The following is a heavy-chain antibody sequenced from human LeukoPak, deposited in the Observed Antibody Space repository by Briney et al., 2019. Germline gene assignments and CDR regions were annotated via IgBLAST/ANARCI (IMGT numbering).Heavy chain of an antibody. CDR2: INHSGST. J-gene: IGHJ2*01. CDR1: GGSFSGYY. Sequence: TSETLSLTCAVYGGSFSGYYWSWIRQPPGQGLEWIGEINHSGSTNYNPSHKSRVTISVDTSKNQYSLKLSSVTAADTAVYYCARAYTGYLVPAAIRVDWYFDLWGRGTLVTVSS. CDR3: ARAYTGYLVPAAIRVDWYFDL. D-gene: IGHD2-2*02. V-gene: IGHV4-34*01.